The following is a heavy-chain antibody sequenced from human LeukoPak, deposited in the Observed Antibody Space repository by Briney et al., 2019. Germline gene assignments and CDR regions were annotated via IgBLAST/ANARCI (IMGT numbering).Heavy chain of an antibody. CDR1: GFTFSSYW. D-gene: IGHD3-10*01. J-gene: IGHJ4*02. CDR2: INSDGSST. Sequence: GGSLRLSCAASGFTFSSYWMHWVRQAPGKGLVWVSRINSDGSSTSYADSVKGRFTISRDNAKNTLYLQMNSLRAEDTAVYYCARGGSGSYYNRHYFDYWGQGTLVTVSS. CDR3: ARGGSGSYYNRHYFDY. V-gene: IGHV3-74*01.